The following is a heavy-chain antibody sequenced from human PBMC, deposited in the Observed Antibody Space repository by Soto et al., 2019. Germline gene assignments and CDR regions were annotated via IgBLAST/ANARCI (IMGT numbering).Heavy chain of an antibody. V-gene: IGHV3-30*03. D-gene: IGHD2-21*01. CDR1: GFTFISYG. Sequence: GGSLRLSCATSGFTFISYGMHWVRQAPGKGLEWVAVISYDGSNKYYADSVKGRFTISRDNSKNTLYLQMNSLRAEDTAVYYCAGRTVIRPLYYYYGMDVWGQGTTVTVSS. CDR3: AGRTVIRPLYYYYGMDV. J-gene: IGHJ6*02. CDR2: ISYDGSNK.